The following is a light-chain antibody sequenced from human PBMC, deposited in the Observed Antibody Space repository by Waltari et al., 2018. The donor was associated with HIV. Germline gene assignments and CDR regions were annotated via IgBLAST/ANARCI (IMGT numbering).Light chain of an antibody. Sequence: QVVLTPSPSSSASLAASVNLTCPLSSGHTNYAIARHQQQPEKGPRYLMRLSTNGSHTKGDGIPDRFSGSSSGAERYLTISSLQSEDEADYYCQTWGTGIVVFGGGTKLTVL. V-gene: IGLV4-69*01. CDR1: SGHTNYA. J-gene: IGLJ2*01. CDR2: LSTNGSH. CDR3: QTWGTGIVV.